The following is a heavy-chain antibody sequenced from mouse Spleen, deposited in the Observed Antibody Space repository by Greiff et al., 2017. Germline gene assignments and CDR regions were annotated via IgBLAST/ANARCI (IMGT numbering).Heavy chain of an antibody. Sequence: VQLQQSGAELVRPGTSVKVSCKASGYAFTNYLIEWVKQRPGQGLEWIGVINPGSGGTNYNEKFKGKATLTADKSSSTAYMQLSSLTSEDSAVYFCARAGDWDEDWGQGTTLTVSS. D-gene: IGHD4-1*01. CDR2: INPGSGGT. CDR1: GYAFTNYL. CDR3: ARAGDWDED. V-gene: IGHV1-54*01. J-gene: IGHJ2*01.